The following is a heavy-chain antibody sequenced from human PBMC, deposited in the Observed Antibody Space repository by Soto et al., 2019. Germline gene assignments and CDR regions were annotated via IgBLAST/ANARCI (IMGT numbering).Heavy chain of an antibody. Sequence: EVQLLESGGGLVQPGGSLRLSCAASGFTFRSYAMRWVRQAPVKGLEWVSAISGSGDSTYYADSVKGRFTISRDNSKNTLYLQMNSLRAEDTAVYYCARRGSGRYYDYWVQGTLVTVYS. CDR1: GFTFRSYA. CDR3: ARRGSGRYYDY. V-gene: IGHV3-23*01. CDR2: ISGSGDST. D-gene: IGHD6-19*01. J-gene: IGHJ4*02.